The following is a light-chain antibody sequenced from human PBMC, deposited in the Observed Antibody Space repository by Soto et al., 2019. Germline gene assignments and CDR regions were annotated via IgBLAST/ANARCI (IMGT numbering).Light chain of an antibody. CDR3: CSYTTSNTRQIV. CDR1: SSDAGGYNY. CDR2: DVS. V-gene: IGLV2-14*01. J-gene: IGLJ1*01. Sequence: QSVLTQPASVSGSPGQSITISCTGTSSDAGGYNYVSWYQQHPGKAPTFMIYDVSNRPSGVSNRFSGSKSGNTASLTISGLQAEDEADYYCCSYTTSNTRQIVFGTGTKVTVL.